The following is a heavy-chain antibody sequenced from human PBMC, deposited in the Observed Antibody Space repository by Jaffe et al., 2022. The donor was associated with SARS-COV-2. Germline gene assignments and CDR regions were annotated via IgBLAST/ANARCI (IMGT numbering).Heavy chain of an antibody. CDR2: ISWNSGSI. V-gene: IGHV3-9*01. CDR1: GFTFDDYA. J-gene: IGHJ4*02. CDR3: AKAAMAYYFDY. Sequence: EVQLVESGGGLVQPGRSLRLSCAASGFTFDDYAMHWVRQAPGKGLEWVSGISWNSGSIGYADSVKGRFTISRDNAKNSLYLQMNSLRAEDTALYYCAKAAMAYYFDYWGQGTLVTVSS. D-gene: IGHD5-18*01.